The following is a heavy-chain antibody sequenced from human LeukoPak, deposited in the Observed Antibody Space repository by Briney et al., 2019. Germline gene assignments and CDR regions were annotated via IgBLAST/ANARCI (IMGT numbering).Heavy chain of an antibody. J-gene: IGHJ5*02. Sequence: GGSLRLSCAASGFTFSSYAMSWVRQAPGKGLQWVANINQDGSEKYYVDSVKGRFTISRDNAKNSLYLQMNTLRAEDTAMYHCAKDAQPRSRWFDPWGQGTLVTVSS. V-gene: IGHV3-7*03. CDR1: GFTFSSYA. D-gene: IGHD3-16*01. CDR2: INQDGSEK. CDR3: AKDAQPRSRWFDP.